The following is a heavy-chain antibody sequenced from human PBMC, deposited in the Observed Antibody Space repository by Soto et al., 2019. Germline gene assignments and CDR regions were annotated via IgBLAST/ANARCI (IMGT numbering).Heavy chain of an antibody. Sequence: QVQLVESGGGVVQPGRSLRLSCAASGFTSSSYAMHWVRQAPGKGLEWVAVISYDGSNKYYADSVKGRFTISRDNSKNALYLQMNSLRAEDTAVYYCARGPDGDYVFNWFDPWGQGTLVTVSS. V-gene: IGHV3-30-3*01. CDR1: GFTSSSYA. CDR3: ARGPDGDYVFNWFDP. D-gene: IGHD4-17*01. J-gene: IGHJ5*02. CDR2: ISYDGSNK.